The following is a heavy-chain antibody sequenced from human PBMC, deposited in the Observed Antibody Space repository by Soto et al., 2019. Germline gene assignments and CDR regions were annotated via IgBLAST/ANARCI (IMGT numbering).Heavy chain of an antibody. D-gene: IGHD2-21*02. CDR3: AKPYCGGDCYVDY. V-gene: IGHV3-23*01. CDR2: ISSTADGT. Sequence: GGSLRLSCAASGFTFSNYAMGWVRQAPGKGLEWVSTISSTADGTDYADSVKGRFTISRDNSKNTLYLQMNSLRAEDTAVYYCAKPYCGGDCYVDYWGQGTLVTVSS. J-gene: IGHJ4*02. CDR1: GFTFSNYA.